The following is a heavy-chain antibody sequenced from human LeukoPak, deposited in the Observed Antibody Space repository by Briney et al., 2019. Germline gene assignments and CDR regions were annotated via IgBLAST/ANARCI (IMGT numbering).Heavy chain of an antibody. J-gene: IGHJ3*01. Sequence: SQTLSLTCTVSGGSISSYYWSWIRQPAGKGLEWIGRIYTSGSTNYNPSLKSRVTMSVDTSKNQFSLKLSSVTAADTAVYYCARYDSSDYQPDGAFDLWGQGTMVTVSS. CDR1: GGSISSYY. V-gene: IGHV4-4*07. CDR2: IYTSGST. CDR3: ARYDSSDYQPDGAFDL. D-gene: IGHD3-22*01.